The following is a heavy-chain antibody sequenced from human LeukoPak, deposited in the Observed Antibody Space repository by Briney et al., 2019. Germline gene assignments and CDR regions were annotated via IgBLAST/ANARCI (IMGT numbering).Heavy chain of an antibody. D-gene: IGHD6-19*01. Sequence: GGSLRLSCAASGFTFSSYVMHWVRQAPGKGLEWVAFIRYDGSNEYYADSVKGRFTISRDNSKNTLYLQMNSLRAEDTALYYCAKCCSSGWGGFDYWGQGTLVTVSS. CDR1: GFTFSSYV. CDR2: IRYDGSNE. CDR3: AKCCSSGWGGFDY. J-gene: IGHJ4*02. V-gene: IGHV3-30*02.